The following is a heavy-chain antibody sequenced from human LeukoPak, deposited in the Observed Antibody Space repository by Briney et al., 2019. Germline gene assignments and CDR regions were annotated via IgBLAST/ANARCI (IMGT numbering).Heavy chain of an antibody. CDR1: GFTFSSYG. V-gene: IGHV3-33*01. CDR3: AREMRELTTFDY. CDR2: IWYDGTTK. D-gene: IGHD1-14*01. J-gene: IGHJ4*02. Sequence: GGSLRLSCAASGFTFSSYGMHWVRQAPGKGLEWVAVIWYDGTTKYYADSVKGRFTISRDTSKSTLYLQMDSLRAEDTALYYCAREMRELTTFDYWGQGTLVTISS.